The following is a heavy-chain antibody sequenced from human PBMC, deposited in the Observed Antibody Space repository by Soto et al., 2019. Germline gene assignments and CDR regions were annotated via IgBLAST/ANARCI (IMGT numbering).Heavy chain of an antibody. CDR2: IYYSGST. V-gene: IGHV4-39*01. CDR3: ARRFLPDY. CDR1: GGSISSYY. J-gene: IGHJ4*02. Sequence: SETLSLTCTVSGGSISSYYWGWIRQPPGKGLEWIGSIYYSGSTYYNPSLKSRVTISIDTSKNQFSLKLSSVTAADTAVYYCARRFLPDYWGQGTLVTVSS.